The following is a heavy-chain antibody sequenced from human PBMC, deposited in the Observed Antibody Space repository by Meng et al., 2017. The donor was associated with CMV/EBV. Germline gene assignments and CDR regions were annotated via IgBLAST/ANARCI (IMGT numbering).Heavy chain of an antibody. CDR2: ISAYNGNT. V-gene: IGHV1-18*01. Sequence: ASVKVSCKASGYTFTSYGISWVRQAPGQGLEWMGWISAYNGNTNYAQKFQGRVTITADKSTSTAYMELSSLRSEDTAVYYCARSDSSSTNYYYYGMDVWGQGTTVTVSS. CDR3: ARSDSSSTNYYYYGMDV. D-gene: IGHD6-6*01. CDR1: GYTFTSYG. J-gene: IGHJ6*02.